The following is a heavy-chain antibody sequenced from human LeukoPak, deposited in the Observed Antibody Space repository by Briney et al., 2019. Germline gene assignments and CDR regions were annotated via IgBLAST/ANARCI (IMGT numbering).Heavy chain of an antibody. CDR3: ARLAVPQWLVCSTYYYYGMDV. CDR1: GGSISSYY. V-gene: IGHV4-59*08. Sequence: SETLSLTCTVSGGSISSYYWSWIRQPPGKGLEWIGYIYYSGSTNYNPSLKSRVTISVDTSKNQFSLKLSSVTAADTAVYYCARLAVPQWLVCSTYYYYGMDVWGQGTTVTVSS. J-gene: IGHJ6*02. D-gene: IGHD6-19*01. CDR2: IYYSGST.